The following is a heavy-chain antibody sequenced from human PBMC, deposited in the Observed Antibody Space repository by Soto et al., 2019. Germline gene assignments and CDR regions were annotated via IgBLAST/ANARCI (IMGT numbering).Heavy chain of an antibody. J-gene: IGHJ4*02. CDR1: GGTFNTYA. D-gene: IGHD3-10*01. V-gene: IGHV1-69*19. Sequence: QVQLVQSGAEMKKPGSSVKVSCQSSGGTFNTYAMNWVRQAPGQGPEWMGDISPMFGAANNAPKFQGRGTITAAESTGTSYMQSSSLTSEDTALYFCAREVQVHTPAFVYWGQGTLVTVSS. CDR2: ISPMFGAA. CDR3: AREVQVHTPAFVY.